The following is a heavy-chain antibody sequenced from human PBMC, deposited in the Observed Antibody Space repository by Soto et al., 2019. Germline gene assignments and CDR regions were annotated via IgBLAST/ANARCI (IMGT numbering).Heavy chain of an antibody. Sequence: GASVKVSCKASGYTFTSYYMHWVRQAPGQGLEWMGIINPSGGSTSYAQKFQGRVTMTRDTSTSTVYMELSSLRSEDTAVYYCAKNRDDFWSGYGYGMDVWGQGTTVTVSS. CDR3: AKNRDDFWSGYGYGMDV. J-gene: IGHJ6*02. CDR2: INPSGGST. CDR1: GYTFTSYY. D-gene: IGHD3-3*01. V-gene: IGHV1-46*01.